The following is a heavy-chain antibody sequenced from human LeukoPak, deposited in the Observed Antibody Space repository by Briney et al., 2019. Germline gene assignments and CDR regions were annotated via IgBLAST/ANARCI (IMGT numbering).Heavy chain of an antibody. CDR2: IYYSGST. J-gene: IGHJ4*02. Sequence: SETLSLTCTVSGDSISSYYWSWIRQLPGKGLEWIGYIYYSGSTNYNPSLKSRVTISVDTSKNQFSLTLTSVTAADTAVYYCARSNYYASGSYCNDFWGQGTLVTVSS. V-gene: IGHV4-59*01. D-gene: IGHD3-10*01. CDR3: ARSNYYASGSYCNDF. CDR1: GDSISSYY.